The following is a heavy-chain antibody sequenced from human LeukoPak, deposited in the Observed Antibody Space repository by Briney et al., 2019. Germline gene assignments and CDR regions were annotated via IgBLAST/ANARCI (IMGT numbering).Heavy chain of an antibody. D-gene: IGHD2-15*01. J-gene: IGHJ6*03. CDR3: AKNGDRGAYCTGGTCYPYFYYYMDV. CDR1: GFTFSSSG. CDR2: ISGSGDRA. Sequence: GGSLRLSCAASGFTFSSSGMIWVRQAPGKGLEWVSAISGSGDRAYHADSVKGRFTISRDNSKNTLYLQMNSLRAEDTAIYYCAKNGDRGAYCTGGTCYPYFYYYMDVWGKGTTVTI. V-gene: IGHV3-23*01.